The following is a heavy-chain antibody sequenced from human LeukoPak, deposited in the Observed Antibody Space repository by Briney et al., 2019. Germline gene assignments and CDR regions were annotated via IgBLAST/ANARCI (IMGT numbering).Heavy chain of an antibody. V-gene: IGHV3-49*03. CDR1: GFTFGDYA. CDR2: IRSKAYGGTT. CDR3: TREPDLAAAGTLGFDY. Sequence: PGGSLRLSCTASGFTFGDYAMSWFRQAPGKGLEWVGFIRSKAYGGTTEYAASVKGRFTISRDDSKSIAYLQMNSLKTEDTAVYYCTREPDLAAAGTLGFDYWGQGTLVTVSS. J-gene: IGHJ4*02. D-gene: IGHD6-13*01.